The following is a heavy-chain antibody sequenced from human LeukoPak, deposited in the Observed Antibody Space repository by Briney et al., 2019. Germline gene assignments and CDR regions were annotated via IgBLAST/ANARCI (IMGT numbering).Heavy chain of an antibody. D-gene: IGHD2-15*01. Sequence: GGSLRLFCAASGFTFSGHWMDWVRQAPGKGLEWVANIKADGSEIYYVDSVKGRFTISRDNAKNFLYLQMNSLRAEDTAVYFCTRSLDYWGQGTLVTVSS. CDR2: IKADGSEI. V-gene: IGHV3-7*02. CDR1: GFTFSGHW. J-gene: IGHJ4*02. CDR3: TRSLDY.